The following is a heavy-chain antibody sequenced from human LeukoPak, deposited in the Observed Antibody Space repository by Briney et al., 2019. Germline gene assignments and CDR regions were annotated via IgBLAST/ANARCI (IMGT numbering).Heavy chain of an antibody. CDR1: GGSISSYY. D-gene: IGHD3-3*01. CDR3: ASVSYYDFWSGYYFFDY. J-gene: IGHJ4*02. CDR2: IYYSGST. Sequence: SETLSLTCTVSGGSISSYYWSWIRQPPGKALEWIGYIYYSGSTNYNPSLKSRVTISVDTSKNQFSLKLSSVTAADTAVYYCASVSYYDFWSGYYFFDYWGQGTLVTVSS. V-gene: IGHV4-59*01.